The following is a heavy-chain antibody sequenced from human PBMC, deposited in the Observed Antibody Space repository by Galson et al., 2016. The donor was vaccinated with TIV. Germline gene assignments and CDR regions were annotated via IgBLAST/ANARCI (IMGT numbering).Heavy chain of an antibody. V-gene: IGHV1-8*01. J-gene: IGHJ4*02. CDR1: GYTFTSFD. D-gene: IGHD3-22*01. Sequence: SGYTFTSFDISWIRQTPGQGLEWMGWMSPSNGNTGYAQKFRGRITMTRHPSTTTVYMELSGLTSEDTAVYYCARGHYYDSSGYSFDFWGQGTLVTVSS. CDR3: ARGHYYDSSGYSFDF. CDR2: MSPSNGNT.